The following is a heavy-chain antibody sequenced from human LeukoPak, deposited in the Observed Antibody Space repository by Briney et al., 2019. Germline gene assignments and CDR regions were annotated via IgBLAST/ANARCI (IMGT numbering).Heavy chain of an antibody. Sequence: PSETLSLTCTVSGGSISTYYWSWVRQPPGKGLEWLGYISYSGTTTYSPSLESRVTISLDTSKNQCSLRLTSLPAADAAVYYCARAFSAWPHAFWGQGTMVTVSS. CDR1: GGSISTYY. CDR2: ISYSGTT. V-gene: IGHV4-59*01. J-gene: IGHJ3*01. D-gene: IGHD6-19*01. CDR3: ARAFSAWPHAF.